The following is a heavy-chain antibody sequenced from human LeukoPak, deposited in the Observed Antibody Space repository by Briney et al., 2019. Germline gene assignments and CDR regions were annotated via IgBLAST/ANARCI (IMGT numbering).Heavy chain of an antibody. CDR1: GFTFSSYS. Sequence: PGGSLRLSCAASGFTFSSYSMNWVRQAPGKGLEWVSSISSSSNYIYYADSVKGRFTISRDNAKNSLYPQMNSLRAEDTAVYYCARSYYDSSGYYDYWGQGTLVTVSS. J-gene: IGHJ4*02. V-gene: IGHV3-21*01. D-gene: IGHD3-22*01. CDR3: ARSYYDSSGYYDY. CDR2: ISSSSNYI.